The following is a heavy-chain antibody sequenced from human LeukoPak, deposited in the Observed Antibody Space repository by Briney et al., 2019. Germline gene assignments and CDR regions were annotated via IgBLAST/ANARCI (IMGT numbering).Heavy chain of an antibody. D-gene: IGHD3-22*01. CDR1: GFTFSSYS. Sequence: PGGSLRLSCAASGFTFSSYSMNWVRQAPGKGLEWVSSISSSSSYIYYADSVKGRFTISRDNAKNSLYLQMNSLRAEDTAVYYCARGNPPGYYDSSGTYYFDYWGQGTLVTVSS. J-gene: IGHJ4*02. CDR3: ARGNPPGYYDSSGTYYFDY. CDR2: ISSSSSYI. V-gene: IGHV3-21*01.